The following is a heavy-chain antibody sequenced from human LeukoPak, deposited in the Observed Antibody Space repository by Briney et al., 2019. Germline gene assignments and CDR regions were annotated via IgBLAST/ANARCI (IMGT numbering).Heavy chain of an antibody. D-gene: IGHD2-2*01. CDR1: GYTFTSYY. Sequence: GASVKVSCKASGYTFTSYYMHWVRQAPGQGLEWMGRINPNSGGTNYAQKFQGRVTMTRDTSISTAYMELSRLRSDDTAVYYCAREYCSSTSCYLGDAFDIWGQGTMVTVSS. J-gene: IGHJ3*02. CDR2: INPNSGGT. V-gene: IGHV1-2*06. CDR3: AREYCSSTSCYLGDAFDI.